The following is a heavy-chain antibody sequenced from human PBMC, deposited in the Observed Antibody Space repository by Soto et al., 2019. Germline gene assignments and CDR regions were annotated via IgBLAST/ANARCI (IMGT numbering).Heavy chain of an antibody. V-gene: IGHV4-34*01. CDR1: GGSFRGYY. CDR2: INHRGST. Sequence: QVQLQQWGAGLLKPSETLSLTCAVYGGSFRGYYWTWIRQPPGTGREWIGEINHRGSTNYNPSLKSRVTISVDTSKNQFSLKLTSVTAADAAVCYCARDNITGLFDYVGQGTLFTVSS. CDR3: ARDNITGLFDY. D-gene: IGHD3-16*01. J-gene: IGHJ4*02.